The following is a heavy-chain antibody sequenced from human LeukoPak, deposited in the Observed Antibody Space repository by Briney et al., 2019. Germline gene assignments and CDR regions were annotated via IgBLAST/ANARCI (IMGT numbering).Heavy chain of an antibody. V-gene: IGHV7-4-1*02. J-gene: IGHJ5*02. Sequence: ASVKVSCKASGYTFTSYAMNWVRQAPGQGLEWMGWINTNTGNPTYAQGFTGRFVFSLDTSVSTAYLQISSLKAEDTAVYYCAREGSSWSFNWFDPWGQGTLVTVSS. CDR1: GYTFTSYA. CDR2: INTNTGNP. D-gene: IGHD6-13*01. CDR3: AREGSSWSFNWFDP.